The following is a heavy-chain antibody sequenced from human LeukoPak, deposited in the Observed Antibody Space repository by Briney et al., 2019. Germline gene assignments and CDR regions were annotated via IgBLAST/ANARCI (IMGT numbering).Heavy chain of an antibody. V-gene: IGHV4-31*03. CDR1: GGSISSTSYY. CDR3: ARTTVAPPWVFDY. Sequence: SETLSLTCTVSGGSISSTSYYWSWIRQHPGKGLEWIGYIYYSGSTYYNPSLKSRVTISVDTSKNQFSLKLSSVTAADTAVYYCARTTVAPPWVFDYWGQGTLVTVYS. J-gene: IGHJ4*02. D-gene: IGHD4-23*01. CDR2: IYYSGST.